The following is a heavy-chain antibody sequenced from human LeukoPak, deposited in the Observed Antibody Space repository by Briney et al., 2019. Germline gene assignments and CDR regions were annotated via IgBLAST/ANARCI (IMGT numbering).Heavy chain of an antibody. CDR3: AREVWKDESSPFEY. CDR2: IIPIFGTA. CDR1: GGTFSIYA. Sequence: SVTVSCTASGGTFSIYAISWVRQAPGQGLEWMGGIIPIFGTANYAQKFQGRVTITADESTSTAYMELSSLRSEDTAVYYCAREVWKDESSPFEYWGQGTLVTVSS. V-gene: IGHV1-69*13. J-gene: IGHJ4*02. D-gene: IGHD1-1*01.